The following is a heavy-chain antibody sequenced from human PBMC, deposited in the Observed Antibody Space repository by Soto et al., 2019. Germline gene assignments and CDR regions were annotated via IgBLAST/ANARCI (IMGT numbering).Heavy chain of an antibody. D-gene: IGHD1-26*01. Sequence: QVQLQESGPGLVKPSQTLSLTCAVSGGSVTSGGSYWSWIRQLPGKGLEWIGQIYHTGNTYYNPPLQSRVSMSVDTSKSKFSVILSSVTAADTAVYFCARARDKYGGHFDNWGQGILVTVSS. CDR3: ARARDKYGGHFDN. CDR2: IYHTGNT. CDR1: GGSVTSGGSY. V-gene: IGHV4-31*11. J-gene: IGHJ4*02.